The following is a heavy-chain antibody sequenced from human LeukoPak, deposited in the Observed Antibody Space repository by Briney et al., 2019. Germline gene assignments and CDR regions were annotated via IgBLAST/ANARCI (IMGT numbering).Heavy chain of an antibody. V-gene: IGHV4-34*01. CDR1: GGSFSGYY. CDR3: ARGGYNSRRDNWFDP. Sequence: SETLPLTCAVYGGSFSGYYWSWIRQPPGKGLEWIGEINHSGSTNYNPSLKSRVTISVDTSKNQFSLKLSSVTAADTAVYYCARGGYNSRRDNWFDPWGQGTLVTVSS. CDR2: INHSGST. D-gene: IGHD5-12*01. J-gene: IGHJ5*02.